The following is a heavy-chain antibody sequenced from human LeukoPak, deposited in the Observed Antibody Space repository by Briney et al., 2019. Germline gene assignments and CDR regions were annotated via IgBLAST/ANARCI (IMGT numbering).Heavy chain of an antibody. J-gene: IGHJ4*02. Sequence: GESLKISCKGSGYSFTSYWISWVRQMPGKGLEWMGIIYPGDSDTRYSPSFQGQVTISADKSISTAYLQWSSLKASDTAMYYCARRPYLYYYDSSGYYQLPAVDFDYWGQGTLVTVSS. CDR3: ARRPYLYYYDSSGYYQLPAVDFDY. D-gene: IGHD3-22*01. CDR1: GYSFTSYW. V-gene: IGHV5-51*01. CDR2: IYPGDSDT.